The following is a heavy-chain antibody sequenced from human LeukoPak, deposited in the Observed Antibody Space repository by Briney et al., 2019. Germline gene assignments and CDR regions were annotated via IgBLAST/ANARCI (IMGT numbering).Heavy chain of an antibody. Sequence: SETLSLTCTVSGGSISSGSYYWSWIRQPAGKGLEWIGRIYTSGSTNYNPSLKSRVTISVDTSKNQFSLKLSSVTAADTAVYYCARGFCSSTSCFFDYWGQGTLVTVSS. J-gene: IGHJ4*02. D-gene: IGHD2-2*01. CDR3: ARGFCSSTSCFFDY. V-gene: IGHV4-61*02. CDR2: IYTSGST. CDR1: GGSISSGSYY.